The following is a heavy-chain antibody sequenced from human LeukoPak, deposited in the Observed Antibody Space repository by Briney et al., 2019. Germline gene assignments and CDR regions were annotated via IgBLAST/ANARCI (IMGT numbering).Heavy chain of an antibody. J-gene: IGHJ6*03. CDR3: ARGYVGSYFTYYYYMDV. CDR1: GYTFTSYD. V-gene: IGHV1-8*03. CDR2: MNPNSGNT. Sequence: ASVKVSCKASGYTFTSYDINWVRQATGQGLEWMGWMNPNSGNTGYAQKFQGRVTITRNTSISTAYMELSSLRSEDTAVYYCARGYVGSYFTYYYYMDVWGKGTTVTVSS. D-gene: IGHD1-26*01.